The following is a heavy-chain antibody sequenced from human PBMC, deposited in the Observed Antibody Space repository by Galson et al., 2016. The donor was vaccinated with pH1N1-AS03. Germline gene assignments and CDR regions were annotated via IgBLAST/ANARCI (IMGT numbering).Heavy chain of an antibody. CDR1: GGSFSDYF. J-gene: IGHJ3*02. CDR3: ARIHPELPDI. Sequence: SETLSLTCAVYGGSFSDYFWAWIRQPPGMGLEWIGDINHIGGANYNPSLKSRVTLSADRSKNQFSFKLYSVTAADTAVYYCARIHPELPDIWGQGTLVNV. CDR2: INHIGGA. D-gene: IGHD5-24*01. V-gene: IGHV4-34*01.